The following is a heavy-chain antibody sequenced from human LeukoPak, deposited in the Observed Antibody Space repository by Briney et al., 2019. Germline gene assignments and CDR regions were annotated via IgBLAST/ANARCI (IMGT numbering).Heavy chain of an antibody. CDR2: IKHDGSDK. Sequence: GGSLRLSCPASGFNFGVFSLHWVRQRPGKGLEWVAVIKHDGSDKYYADFVKGRFAISKDNSRDILFLEMNSLTAEDTAMYYCARIGFGYSYGSGLDNWGQGTQVTVSS. V-gene: IGHV3-30*09. J-gene: IGHJ4*02. CDR3: ARIGFGYSYGSGLDN. D-gene: IGHD5-12*01. CDR1: GFNFGVFS.